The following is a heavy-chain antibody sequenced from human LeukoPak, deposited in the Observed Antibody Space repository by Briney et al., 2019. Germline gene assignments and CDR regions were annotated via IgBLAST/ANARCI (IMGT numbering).Heavy chain of an antibody. Sequence: GGSLRLSCAASGFTFSSYAMSWVRQAPGKGLEWVSSISGSGGSTYYADSVKGRFTISRDNSKNTLYLQMNSLRAEDTAVYYCAKDQHYYDSSGYYGPLYFDYWGQGTLVTVSS. CDR3: AKDQHYYDSSGYYGPLYFDY. D-gene: IGHD3-22*01. J-gene: IGHJ4*02. V-gene: IGHV3-23*01. CDR1: GFTFSSYA. CDR2: ISGSGGST.